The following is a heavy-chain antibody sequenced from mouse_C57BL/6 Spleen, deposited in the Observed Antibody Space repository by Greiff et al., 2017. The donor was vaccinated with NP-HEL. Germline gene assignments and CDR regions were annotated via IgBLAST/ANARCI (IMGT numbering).Heavy chain of an antibody. Sequence: EVQLVESGGGLVQPKGSLKLSCAASGFSFNTYAMNWVRQAPGKGLEWVARIRSKSNNYATYYADSVKDRFTISRDDSESMLYLQMNNLKTEDTAMYYCVRHDYYGSSYVFAYWGQGTLVTVSA. D-gene: IGHD1-1*01. CDR1: GFSFNTYA. CDR2: IRSKSNNYAT. V-gene: IGHV10-1*01. J-gene: IGHJ3*01. CDR3: VRHDYYGSSYVFAY.